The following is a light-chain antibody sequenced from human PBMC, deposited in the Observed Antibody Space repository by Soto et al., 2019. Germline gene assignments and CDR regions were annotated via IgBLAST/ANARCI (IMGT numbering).Light chain of an antibody. CDR3: QQSYSVPCT. CDR1: QSISSL. V-gene: IGKV1-39*01. Sequence: DIQRTQSPSSLSASVGDRVTITCRASQSISSLLNWYQQKPGKAPKPLIYAASSLQSGVPARFSGSGSGIDFTLTISSLQPEDFATYHCQQSYSVPCTFGQGTKLEIK. J-gene: IGKJ2*02. CDR2: AAS.